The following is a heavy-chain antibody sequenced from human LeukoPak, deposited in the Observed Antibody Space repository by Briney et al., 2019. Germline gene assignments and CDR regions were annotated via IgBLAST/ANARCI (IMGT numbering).Heavy chain of an antibody. V-gene: IGHV4-34*01. CDR1: GFSFSDAW. D-gene: IGHD5-18*01. CDR2: INHSGST. J-gene: IGHJ4*02. CDR3: ARANTAMVRRTFGC. Sequence: GSLRLSCAASGFSFSDAWMNWVRQPPGKGLEWIGEINHSGSTNYNPSLKSRVTISVDTSKNQFSLKLSSVTAADTAVYYCARANTAMVRRTFGCWGQGTLVTVSS.